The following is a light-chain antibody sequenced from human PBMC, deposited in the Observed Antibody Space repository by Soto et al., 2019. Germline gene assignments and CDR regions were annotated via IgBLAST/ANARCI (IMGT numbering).Light chain of an antibody. V-gene: IGKV3-20*01. CDR1: QSVSSSY. CDR3: QQYGSSPWT. Sequence: EIVLTQSPGTVSLSPGERATLSCMASQSVSSSYLAWYQQKPGQAPRLLIYGASSRATGIPDRFSGSGSGTDFTLTISRLEPEDFAVYYCQQYGSSPWTFGQGTKVDI. CDR2: GAS. J-gene: IGKJ1*01.